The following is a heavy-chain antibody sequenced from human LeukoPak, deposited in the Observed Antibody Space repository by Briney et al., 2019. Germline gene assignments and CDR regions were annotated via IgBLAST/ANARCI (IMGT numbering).Heavy chain of an antibody. CDR1: GGFISSYY. CDR3: ARDIGGSYYFHY. Sequence: SETLSLTCTVSGGFISSYYWSWIRQPPGKGLEWIGYSDYSGSTNYSPSLKSRVTISVDTSKKQFSLKLRSVTAADTAVYYCARDIGGSYYFHYWGQGTLVTVSS. CDR2: SDYSGST. J-gene: IGHJ4*02. D-gene: IGHD1-26*01. V-gene: IGHV4-59*01.